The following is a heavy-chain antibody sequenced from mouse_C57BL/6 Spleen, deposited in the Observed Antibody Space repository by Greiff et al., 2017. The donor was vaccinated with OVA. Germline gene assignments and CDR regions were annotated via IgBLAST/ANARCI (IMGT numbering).Heavy chain of an antibody. CDR3: ARDCDYDAFDY. CDR2: ISDGGSYT. Sequence: EVKVVESGGGLVKPGGSLKLSCAASGFTFSSYAMSWVRQTPEKRLEWVATISDGGSYTYYPDNVKGRFTISRDNAKNNLYLQMSHLKSEDTAMYYCARDCDYDAFDYWGQGTTLTVSS. J-gene: IGHJ2*01. V-gene: IGHV5-4*01. CDR1: GFTFSSYA. D-gene: IGHD2-4*01.